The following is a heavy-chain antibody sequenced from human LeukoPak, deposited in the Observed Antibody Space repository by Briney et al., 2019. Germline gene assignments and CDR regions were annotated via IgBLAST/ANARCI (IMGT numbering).Heavy chain of an antibody. CDR1: GYTSTSYD. CDR3: ARGGGDCSSTSCPSDAFDI. D-gene: IGHD2-2*01. V-gene: IGHV1-8*01. Sequence: ASVKVSCMASGYTSTSYDINWVRQATGQGLEWMGWMNPNSGNTGYAQKFQGRVTMTRNTSISTAYMELSSLRSEDTAVYYCARGGGDCSSTSCPSDAFDIWGQGTMVTVSS. J-gene: IGHJ3*02. CDR2: MNPNSGNT.